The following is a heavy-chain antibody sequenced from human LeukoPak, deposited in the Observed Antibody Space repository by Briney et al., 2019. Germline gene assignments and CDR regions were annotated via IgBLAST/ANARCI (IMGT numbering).Heavy chain of an antibody. Sequence: QSGGSLRLSCAASGFTFSSYAMPSVRQAPGKGLEWVAVISYDGSNKCYADSVKGRFTISRDNSKNTLYLQMNSLRAEDTAVYYCARDQQVVVVAATLYYYYHGMDVWGQGTTVTVSS. CDR2: ISYDGSNK. CDR3: ARDQQVVVVAATLYYYYHGMDV. D-gene: IGHD2-15*01. V-gene: IGHV3-30*04. J-gene: IGHJ6*02. CDR1: GFTFSSYA.